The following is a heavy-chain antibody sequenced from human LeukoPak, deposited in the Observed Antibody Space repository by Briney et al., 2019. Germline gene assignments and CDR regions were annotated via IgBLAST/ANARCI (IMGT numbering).Heavy chain of an antibody. J-gene: IGHJ4*02. D-gene: IGHD3-22*01. Sequence: GGSLRLSCAASGFTFSSYCMHWVRQAPAKGLAGVSCINSDGSSTRYADSVKGRFTISRENAKNTLYLQMNSLRAEDTAVYYCARVARWDSSGYFFDYWGQGTLVTVSS. CDR1: GFTFSSYC. CDR2: INSDGSST. V-gene: IGHV3-74*01. CDR3: ARVARWDSSGYFFDY.